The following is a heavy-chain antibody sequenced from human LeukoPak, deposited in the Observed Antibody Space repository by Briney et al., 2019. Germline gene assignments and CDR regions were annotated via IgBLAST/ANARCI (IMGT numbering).Heavy chain of an antibody. CDR1: GGSISSGGYY. Sequence: PSETLSLTCTVSGGSISSGGYYWSWIRQHPGKGLEWIGYIYYSGSTYYNPSLKGRVTISVDTSKNQFSLKLRSVTAADTAVYYCARDGPPGGYDFWSGYYPGMDVWGQGTTVTASS. CDR3: ARDGPPGGYDFWSGYYPGMDV. V-gene: IGHV4-31*03. CDR2: IYYSGST. D-gene: IGHD3-3*01. J-gene: IGHJ6*02.